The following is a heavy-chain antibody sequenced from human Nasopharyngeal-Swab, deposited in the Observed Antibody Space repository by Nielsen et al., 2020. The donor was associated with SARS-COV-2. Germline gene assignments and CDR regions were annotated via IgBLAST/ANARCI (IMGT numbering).Heavy chain of an antibody. V-gene: IGHV4-34*01. D-gene: IGHD1-1*01. J-gene: IGHJ4*02. CDR3: ARGGVAYKDNTEGLDY. Sequence: SETLSLTCGVYGGPFNDHYWTWIRQPTGKGLEWIGEINHTGSTNYDPSLKSRVTISVDTSQRQFSLRLTSVTAADTAVYYCARGGVAYKDNTEGLDYWGRGALVTVSS. CDR2: INHTGST. CDR1: GGPFNDHY.